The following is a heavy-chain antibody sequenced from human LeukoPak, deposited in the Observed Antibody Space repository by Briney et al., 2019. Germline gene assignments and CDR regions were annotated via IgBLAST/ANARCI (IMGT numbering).Heavy chain of an antibody. J-gene: IGHJ4*02. CDR3: AKCFAYYYDSSGYPYDY. Sequence: GGSLRLSCAASGFTFSIYAMSWVRQAPGKGLEWVSTISGSGGSTYYADSVKGRFTISRDNSKNTLYLQMNSPRAEDTAVYYCAKCFAYYYDSSGYPYDYWGQGTLVTVSS. D-gene: IGHD3-22*01. V-gene: IGHV3-23*01. CDR1: GFTFSIYA. CDR2: ISGSGGST.